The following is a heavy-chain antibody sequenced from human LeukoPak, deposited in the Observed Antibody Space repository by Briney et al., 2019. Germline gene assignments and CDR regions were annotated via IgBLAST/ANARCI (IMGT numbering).Heavy chain of an antibody. CDR3: ARGDDYVWGSYREFDY. CDR1: GFTFDDYG. Sequence: GGSLRLSCAASGFTFDDYGMSWVRQAPGKGLEWVSGINWNGGSTGYADSVKGRFTISRDNAKNSLYLQMNSLRAEDTAVYYCARGDDYVWGSYREFDYWGQGTLVTVSS. J-gene: IGHJ4*02. CDR2: INWNGGST. D-gene: IGHD3-16*02. V-gene: IGHV3-20*04.